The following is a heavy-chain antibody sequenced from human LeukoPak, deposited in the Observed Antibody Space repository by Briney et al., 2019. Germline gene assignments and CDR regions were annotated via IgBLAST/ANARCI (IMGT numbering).Heavy chain of an antibody. D-gene: IGHD3-22*01. J-gene: IGHJ4*02. Sequence: GGSLRLSCAASGFTFSSYSMNWVRQAPGKGLEWVSSISSNSGYIYYADSVKGRFTISRDNAKNSLYLQMNSLRAEDTAVYYCARAPSFRGTYYYDSSGYSRPYYFDYWGQGTLVTVSS. CDR2: ISSNSGYI. CDR3: ARAPSFRGTYYYDSSGYSRPYYFDY. CDR1: GFTFSSYS. V-gene: IGHV3-21*01.